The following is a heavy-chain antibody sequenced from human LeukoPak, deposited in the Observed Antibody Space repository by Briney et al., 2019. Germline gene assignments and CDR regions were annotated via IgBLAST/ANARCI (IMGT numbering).Heavy chain of an antibody. CDR1: GGSISSGGYS. CDR2: IYHSGST. D-gene: IGHD5-12*01. Sequence: PSETLSLTCAVSGGSISSGGYSWSWIRQPPGKGLEWIGYIYHSGSTYYNPSLKSRVTISVDRSKNQFSLKLNSVTAADTAVYYCARSYSGYDSGVMDYWGQGTLVTVSS. V-gene: IGHV4-30-2*01. CDR3: ARSYSGYDSGVMDY. J-gene: IGHJ4*02.